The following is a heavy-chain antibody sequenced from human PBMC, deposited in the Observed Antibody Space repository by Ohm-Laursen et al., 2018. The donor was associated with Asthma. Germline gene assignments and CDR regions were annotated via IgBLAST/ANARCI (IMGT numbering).Heavy chain of an antibody. CDR3: ARAEGRYFDWLLSHDAFDI. J-gene: IGHJ3*02. Sequence: SQTLSLTCTVSGGSIGSDDYYWSWIPQPPGKGLEWIGYIYYSGSTYYNPPLKSRVTISVDTSKNQFSLKLSSVTAADTAVYYCARAEGRYFDWLLSHDAFDIWGQGTMVTVSS. D-gene: IGHD3-9*01. CDR2: IYYSGST. CDR1: GGSIGSDDYY. V-gene: IGHV4-30-4*01.